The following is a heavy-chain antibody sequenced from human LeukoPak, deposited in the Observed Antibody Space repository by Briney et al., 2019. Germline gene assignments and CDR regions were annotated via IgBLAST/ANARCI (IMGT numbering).Heavy chain of an antibody. D-gene: IGHD6-19*01. J-gene: IGHJ4*02. CDR3: ARETAVAGDIGFIDY. Sequence: SETLSLTCTVSGYSISSGYYWGWIRQPPGKGLEWIGTIYHGGSTDYNPSLKSRVIISVDTSKNQFSLKLSSVTAADTAVYYCARETAVAGDIGFIDYWGQGTLVTVSS. CDR1: GYSISSGYY. V-gene: IGHV4-38-2*02. CDR2: IYHGGST.